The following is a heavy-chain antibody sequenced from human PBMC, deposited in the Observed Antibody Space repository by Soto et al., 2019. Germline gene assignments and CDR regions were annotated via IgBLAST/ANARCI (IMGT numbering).Heavy chain of an antibody. D-gene: IGHD3-16*01. Sequence: GESLKISCHGSGYRFTNFWTCWARQSPWKVLEWMGIIYSRDSDTRYSPSFQGQVTISVDSSISTAYLQWSSLKASDTAIHYCARAPYNYNDGDFDFWGQGTLGTV. CDR3: ARAPYNYNDGDFDF. CDR2: IYSRDSDT. J-gene: IGHJ4*02. V-gene: IGHV5-51*01. CDR1: GYRFTNFW.